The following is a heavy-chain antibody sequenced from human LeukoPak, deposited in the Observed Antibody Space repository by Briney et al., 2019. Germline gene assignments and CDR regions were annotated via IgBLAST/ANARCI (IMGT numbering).Heavy chain of an antibody. CDR3: ARSIKHGWYRSEYYFDY. J-gene: IGHJ4*02. CDR1: GGSISSYY. CDR2: IYYSGST. Sequence: PSETLSLTCTVSGGSISSYYWGWIRQPPGKGLEWIGYIYYSGSTNYNPSLKSRVTISVDTSKNQFSLKLSSVTAADTAVYYCARSIKHGWYRSEYYFDYWGQGTLVTVSS. D-gene: IGHD6-19*01. V-gene: IGHV4-59*01.